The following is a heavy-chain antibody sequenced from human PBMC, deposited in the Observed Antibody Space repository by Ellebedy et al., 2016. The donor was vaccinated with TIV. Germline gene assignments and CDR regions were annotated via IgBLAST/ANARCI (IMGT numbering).Heavy chain of an antibody. J-gene: IGHJ4*02. Sequence: MPSETLSLTCTVSGGSISSSSYYWGWIRQPPGKGLEWIGSIYYSGSTYYNPSLKSRVTISVDTSKNQFSLKLSSVTAADTAVYYCARLMIVVRAADYWGQGTLVTVSS. V-gene: IGHV4-39*01. CDR1: GGSISSSSYY. CDR2: IYYSGST. D-gene: IGHD3-22*01. CDR3: ARLMIVVRAADY.